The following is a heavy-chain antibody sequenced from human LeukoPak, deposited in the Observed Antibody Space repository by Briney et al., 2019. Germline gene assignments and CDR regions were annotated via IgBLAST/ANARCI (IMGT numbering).Heavy chain of an antibody. V-gene: IGHV4-30-2*03. D-gene: IGHD6-13*01. J-gene: IGHJ4*02. Sequence: PSETLSLTCAVSGGSISSGGYSWSWIRQPPGKGLEWIGYIYYSGSTYYNPSLKSRVAISVDTSKNQFSLKLSSVTAADTAVYYCARLEAGHLIDYWGQGTLVTVSS. CDR2: IYYSGST. CDR1: GGSISSGGYS. CDR3: ARLEAGHLIDY.